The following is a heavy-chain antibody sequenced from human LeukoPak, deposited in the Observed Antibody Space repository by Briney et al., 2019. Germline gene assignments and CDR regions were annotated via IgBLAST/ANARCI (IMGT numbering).Heavy chain of an antibody. CDR1: GFTFSSYA. V-gene: IGHV3-48*01. J-gene: IGHJ6*02. Sequence: GGSLRLSCAASGFTFSSYAMSWVRQAPGKGLEWVSYISSGSSTIYYADSVKGRFTISRDNAKKSLYLQMNSLRAEDTAVYYCAREYYYYYYGMDVWGQGTTVTVSS. CDR3: AREYYYYYYGMDV. CDR2: ISSGSSTI.